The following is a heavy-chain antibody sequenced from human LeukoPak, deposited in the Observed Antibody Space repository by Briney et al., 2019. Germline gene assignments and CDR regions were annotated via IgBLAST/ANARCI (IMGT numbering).Heavy chain of an antibody. Sequence: PSETLSLTCTVSGGSISSYYWSWIRQPPGKGLEWIGYIYYSGSTNYNPSLKSRVTISVDTSKNQFSLKLSSVTAADTAVYYCASLLDTLNYDFWSGYLDYWGQGTLVTVSS. V-gene: IGHV4-59*01. J-gene: IGHJ4*02. CDR2: IYYSGST. CDR1: GGSISSYY. CDR3: ASLLDTLNYDFWSGYLDY. D-gene: IGHD3-3*01.